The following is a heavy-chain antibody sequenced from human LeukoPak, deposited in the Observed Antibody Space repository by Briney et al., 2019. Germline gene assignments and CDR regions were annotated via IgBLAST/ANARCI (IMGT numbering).Heavy chain of an antibody. CDR1: GGSISSYY. CDR2: SGTGSLYYSGIT. V-gene: IGHV4-59*12. D-gene: IGHD7-27*01. CDR3: ARGPDRAKLGY. J-gene: IGHJ4*02. Sequence: KPSETLSLTCTVSGGSISSYYWSWIRQPPGKGLEWIGILYYSGTGSLYYSGITHYNPSLQSRVTMSVDTSKNHFSLKLNSVTAADTALYFCARGPDRAKLGYWGQGTLVTVSS.